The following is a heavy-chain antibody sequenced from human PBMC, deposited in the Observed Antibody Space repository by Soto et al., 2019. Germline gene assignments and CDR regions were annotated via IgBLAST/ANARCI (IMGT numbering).Heavy chain of an antibody. Sequence: ASVKVSCKASGYTFTGYYMHWVRQAPGQGLEWMGWINPNSGGTNYAQKFQGWVTMTRDTSISTAYMELSRLRSDDTAVYYCARGRDCSSTSCPPWFGPWGQGTLVTVSS. CDR2: INPNSGGT. CDR3: ARGRDCSSTSCPPWFGP. V-gene: IGHV1-2*04. D-gene: IGHD2-2*01. CDR1: GYTFTGYY. J-gene: IGHJ5*02.